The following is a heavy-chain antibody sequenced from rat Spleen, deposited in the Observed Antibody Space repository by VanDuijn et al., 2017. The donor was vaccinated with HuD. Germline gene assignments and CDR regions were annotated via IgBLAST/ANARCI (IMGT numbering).Heavy chain of an antibody. Sequence: EVQLVESGGGLVQPGRSLKLSCVASGFTFINYWMTWIRQAPGKGLEWIATITNTGDTTYYPDSVRVRITISRDNAKSTLYLQMTSLRSEDTATYYCTTNWEVYYWGQGVMVTVSS. CDR2: ITNTGDTT. D-gene: IGHD5-1*01. CDR1: GFTFINYW. J-gene: IGHJ2*01. V-gene: IGHV5-31*01. CDR3: TTNWEVYY.